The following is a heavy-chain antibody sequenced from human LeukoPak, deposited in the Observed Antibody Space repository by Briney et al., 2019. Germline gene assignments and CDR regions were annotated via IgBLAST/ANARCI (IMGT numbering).Heavy chain of an antibody. V-gene: IGHV3-30*18. D-gene: IGHD1-26*01. Sequence: GGSLRLSCAASEFTFSSYGMHWVRQAPGKGLEWVAVISYDGSNKYYADSVKGRFTTSRDNSKNTLYLQMNSLRAEDTAVYYCAKAKGEWELPTFDYWGQGTLVTVSS. J-gene: IGHJ4*02. CDR1: EFTFSSYG. CDR2: ISYDGSNK. CDR3: AKAKGEWELPTFDY.